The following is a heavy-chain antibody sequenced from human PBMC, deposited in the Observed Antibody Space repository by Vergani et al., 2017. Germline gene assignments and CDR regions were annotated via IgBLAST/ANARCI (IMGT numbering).Heavy chain of an antibody. J-gene: IGHJ6*03. V-gene: IGHV4-31*03. CDR2: IYYSGST. CDR1: GSSISSGGYY. D-gene: IGHD2-2*01. CDR3: ARDRREYQLLRAPYYYYMDV. Sequence: QVQLQETGPGLVKPSQTLSLTCTVSGSSISSGGYYWSWIRQHPGKGLEWIGYIYYSGSTDYNPSLKSRVTISVDTSTNQFSLKLCSVTAADTAVYYCARDRREYQLLRAPYYYYMDVWGKGTTVTVSS.